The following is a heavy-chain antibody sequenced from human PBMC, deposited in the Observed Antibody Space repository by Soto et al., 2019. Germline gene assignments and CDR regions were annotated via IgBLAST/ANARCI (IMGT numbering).Heavy chain of an antibody. Sequence: ESGGGLVQPGGSLRLSCAASGFTFSSYDMHWVRQATGKGLEWVSAIGTAGDTYYPGSVKGRFTISRENAKNSLYLQMNSLRAGDTAVYYCARDAGGGELDYWGQGTLVTVSS. J-gene: IGHJ4*02. V-gene: IGHV3-13*01. CDR3: ARDAGGGELDY. CDR2: IGTAGDT. CDR1: GFTFSSYD. D-gene: IGHD2-21*01.